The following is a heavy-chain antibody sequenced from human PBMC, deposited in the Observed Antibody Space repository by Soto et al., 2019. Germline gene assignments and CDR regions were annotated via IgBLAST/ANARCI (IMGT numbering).Heavy chain of an antibody. CDR2: IIPIFGTA. Sequence: ASVKVSCKASGGTFSSYAISWVRQAPGQGLEWMGGIIPIFGTANYAQKFQGRVTITADESTSTAYMELSSLRSEDTAVYYCARFGSSSLSYYYGMDVWGQGTTVTVSS. V-gene: IGHV1-69*13. D-gene: IGHD6-6*01. CDR1: GGTFSSYA. CDR3: ARFGSSSLSYYYGMDV. J-gene: IGHJ6*02.